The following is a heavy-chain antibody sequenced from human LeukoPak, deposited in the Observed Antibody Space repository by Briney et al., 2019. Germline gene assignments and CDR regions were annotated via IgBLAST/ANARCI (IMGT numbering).Heavy chain of an antibody. CDR2: INPNSGGT. D-gene: IGHD3-22*01. V-gene: IGHV1-2*02. Sequence: GASVKVSCKASGYTFTGYYMHWVRQAPGQGLEWMGWINPNSGGTNYAQKFQGRVTMTRDTSISTAYMELSRLRSDDTAVYYCASTLIVVVQQSNWFDPWGQGTLVTVSS. CDR3: ASTLIVVVQQSNWFDP. CDR1: GYTFTGYY. J-gene: IGHJ5*02.